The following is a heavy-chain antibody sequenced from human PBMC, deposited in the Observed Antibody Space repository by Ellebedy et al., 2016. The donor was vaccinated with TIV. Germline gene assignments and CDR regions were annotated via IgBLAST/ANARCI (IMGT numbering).Heavy chain of an antibody. CDR3: ARGCGGDCYGMDV. CDR1: GFTFSSYA. J-gene: IGHJ6*02. D-gene: IGHD2-21*01. Sequence: GESLKISXAASGFTFSSYAMSWVRQAPGKGLEWVSAISGSGGSTYYADSVKGRFTISRDNSKNTLYLQMNSLRAEDTAVYYCARGCGGDCYGMDVWGQGTTVTVSS. CDR2: ISGSGGST. V-gene: IGHV3-23*01.